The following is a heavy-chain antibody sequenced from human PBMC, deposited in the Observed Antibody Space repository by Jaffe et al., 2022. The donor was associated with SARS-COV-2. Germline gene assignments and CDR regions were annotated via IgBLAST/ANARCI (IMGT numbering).Heavy chain of an antibody. CDR2: INAGNGNT. J-gene: IGHJ5*02. D-gene: IGHD2-15*01. CDR1: GYTFTSYA. V-gene: IGHV1-3*01. CDR3: ARDHCSGGSCYFAFSFDP. Sequence: QVQLVQSGAEVKKPGASVKVSCKASGYTFTSYAMHWVRQAPGQRLEWMGWINAGNGNTEYSQKFQGRVTITRDTSASTAYMELSSLTSEDTAVYYCARDHCSGGSCYFAFSFDPWGQGTLVTVSS.